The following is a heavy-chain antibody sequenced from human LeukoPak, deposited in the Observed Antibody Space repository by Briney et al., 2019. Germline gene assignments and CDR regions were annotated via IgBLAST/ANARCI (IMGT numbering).Heavy chain of an antibody. CDR2: ISGSGGST. Sequence: GGSLRLSCAASGFTFSSYAMSWVRQAPGKGLQWVSAISGSGGSTYYADSVKGRFTIPRGNSKNTLYLQMNSLRAEDTAVYYCAKVPGAVAVYPFDYWGQGTLVTVSS. J-gene: IGHJ4*02. D-gene: IGHD6-19*01. CDR1: GFTFSSYA. CDR3: AKVPGAVAVYPFDY. V-gene: IGHV3-23*01.